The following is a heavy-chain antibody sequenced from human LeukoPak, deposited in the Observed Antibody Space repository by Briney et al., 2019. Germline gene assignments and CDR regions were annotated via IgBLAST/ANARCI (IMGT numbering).Heavy chain of an antibody. D-gene: IGHD3-3*01. CDR2: IKLDGSTK. CDR1: GFKFSNYW. Sequence: RGSLRLSCVASGFKFSNYWMSWVRQAPGKGLEWVANIKLDGSTKDYVDSVKGRFTISRDNAKNSLYLQMNSLRGDDTAVYYCAKDFWSGYRDPHFDYWGQGTLVTVSS. CDR3: AKDFWSGYRDPHFDY. J-gene: IGHJ4*02. V-gene: IGHV3-7*03.